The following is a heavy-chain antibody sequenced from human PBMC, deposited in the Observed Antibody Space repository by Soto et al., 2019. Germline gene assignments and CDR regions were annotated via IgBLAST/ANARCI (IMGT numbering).Heavy chain of an antibody. CDR3: ARDKITGILDY. CDR2: IIPMFGIA. Sequence: SVKVSCKGSGGTLNRYTITWVRQAPGQGLEWMGRIIPMFGIASYAQNFQGRVTITADTSASTAYMELSSLRSEDTAVYYCARDKITGILDYWGQGTLVTVSS. D-gene: IGHD1-20*01. J-gene: IGHJ4*02. CDR1: GGTLNRYT. V-gene: IGHV1-69*04.